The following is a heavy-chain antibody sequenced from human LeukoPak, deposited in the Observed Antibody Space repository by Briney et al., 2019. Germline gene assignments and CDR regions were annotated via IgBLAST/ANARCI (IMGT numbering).Heavy chain of an antibody. CDR2: IKQDGSEK. CDR3: ARARGTYSLDY. J-gene: IGHJ4*02. V-gene: IGHV3-7*01. D-gene: IGHD1-1*01. Sequence: GGSLRLSCAASGFTFSTYWMTWVRQAPGKGLEWVAIIKQDGSEKYYVDSVKGRFTISRDNAKNSLYLQMNSLRAEDTAVYYCARARGTYSLDYWGQGTLVTVSS. CDR1: GFTFSTYW.